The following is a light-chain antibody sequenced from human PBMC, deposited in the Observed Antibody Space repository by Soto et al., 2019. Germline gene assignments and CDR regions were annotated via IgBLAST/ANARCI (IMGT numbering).Light chain of an antibody. CDR1: QSVSSSY. CDR2: DAS. V-gene: IGKV3-20*01. J-gene: IGKJ1*01. Sequence: PGARATLSCRASQSVSSSYLAWYQQKPGQAPRLLIYDASTRATGIPDRISGSGSGTDFTLTISRVEPEDFAVYYCQQYGSSPWTFGQGTRVEIK. CDR3: QQYGSSPWT.